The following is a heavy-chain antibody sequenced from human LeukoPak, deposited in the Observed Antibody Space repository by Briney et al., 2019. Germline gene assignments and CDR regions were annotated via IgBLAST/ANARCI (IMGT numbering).Heavy chain of an antibody. V-gene: IGHV4-39*01. CDR1: GDSLSSSSYY. J-gene: IGHJ5*01. D-gene: IGHD3-10*01. CDR2: IYYSGTT. CDR3: ARRGGPPARNWFDS. Sequence: SETLSLTCAVSGDSLSSSSYYWGWIRQPPGTGLEWIGIIYYSGTTYYNPSLKSRVTISIDTSKNQFSLKVNSVTAADTAVYFCARRGGPPARNWFDSWGQGTLVTVSS.